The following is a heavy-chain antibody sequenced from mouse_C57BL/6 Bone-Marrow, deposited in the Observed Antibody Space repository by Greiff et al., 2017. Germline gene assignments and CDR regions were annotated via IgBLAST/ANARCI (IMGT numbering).Heavy chain of an antibody. CDR3: ARRWLGGFAY. D-gene: IGHD2-3*01. Sequence: VQRVESGPGLVQPSQSLSITCTVSGFSLTSYGVHWVRQSPGKGLEWLGVIWSGGSTDYNAAFISRLSISKDNSKSQVFFKMNSLQAEDTAIYYCARRWLGGFAYWGQGTLVTVSA. CDR2: IWSGGST. J-gene: IGHJ3*01. V-gene: IGHV2-2*01. CDR1: GFSLTSYG.